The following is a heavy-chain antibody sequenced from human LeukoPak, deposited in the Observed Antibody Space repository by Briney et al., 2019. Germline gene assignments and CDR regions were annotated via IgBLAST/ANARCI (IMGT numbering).Heavy chain of an antibody. V-gene: IGHV1-2*02. CDR1: GYTFTGYY. CDR3: ARDLPLLGYSSSSAYYYYYMDV. J-gene: IGHJ6*03. D-gene: IGHD6-6*01. Sequence: GASVKVSCKASGYTFTGYYMHWVRQAPGQGLEWMGWINPNSGGTNYAQKFQGRVTMTRDTSISTAYMELSRLRSDDTAVYYCARDLPLLGYSSSSAYYYYYMDVWGKGTTVTVSS. CDR2: INPNSGGT.